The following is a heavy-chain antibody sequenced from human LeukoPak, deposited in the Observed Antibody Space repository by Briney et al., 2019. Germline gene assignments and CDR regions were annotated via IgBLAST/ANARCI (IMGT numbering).Heavy chain of an antibody. Sequence: GASVKVSCKASGYSFTGHYMHWVRQAPGQGLEWMGWINPNSGGTDYAQKFQSRVTMTRDTSISTAYMELSRLRSDDTAVYYCARRRGTMVRGVNLPSDYWGQGTLVTVSS. D-gene: IGHD3-10*01. CDR2: INPNSGGT. CDR1: GYSFTGHY. J-gene: IGHJ4*02. V-gene: IGHV1-2*02. CDR3: ARRRGTMVRGVNLPSDY.